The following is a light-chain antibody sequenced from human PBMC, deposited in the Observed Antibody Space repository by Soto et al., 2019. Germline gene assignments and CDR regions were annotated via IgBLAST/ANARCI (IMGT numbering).Light chain of an antibody. J-gene: IGKJ2*01. CDR3: QQYGSSPYN. CDR1: QSVSSSY. Sequence: EIVLTQSPGTLSLSPGERATLSCRASQSVSSSYLAWYQQKPGQAPRLLIYGASSRATGIPDRFSGSGSGTDFTLTISRLEPEDFAVYYCQQYGSSPYNFGQGTK. V-gene: IGKV3-20*01. CDR2: GAS.